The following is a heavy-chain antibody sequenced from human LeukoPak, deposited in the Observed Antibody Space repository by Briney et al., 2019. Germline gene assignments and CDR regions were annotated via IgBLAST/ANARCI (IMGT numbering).Heavy chain of an antibody. CDR2: ISGSGGST. CDR1: GFTFSSYA. Sequence: GGSLRLSCAASGFTFSSYAMSWVRQAPGKGLEWVSAISGSGGSTYYADSVKGRFTISRDNTKNTLYLQMNSLRAEDTAVYYCAKASGAFGGVIVTQPPDYWGQGTLVTVSS. D-gene: IGHD3-16*02. J-gene: IGHJ4*02. V-gene: IGHV3-23*01. CDR3: AKASGAFGGVIVTQPPDY.